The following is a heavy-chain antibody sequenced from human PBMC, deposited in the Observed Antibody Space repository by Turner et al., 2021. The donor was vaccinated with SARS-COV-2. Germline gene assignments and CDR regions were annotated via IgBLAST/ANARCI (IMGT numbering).Heavy chain of an antibody. J-gene: IGHJ2*01. V-gene: IGHV4-39*01. D-gene: IGHD3-22*01. CDR1: GGSISSSSYY. Sequence: QLQLQESGPGLVKPSEPLSPPCTVSGGSISSSSYYWGWIRQPPGKGLEWIGCSYYSGSTYYNPSLKSRVTISVDTSKNQFSLKLSSVTAADTAVYYGAAPSVSYDSSGYFHIDLWGRGTLVTVSS. CDR3: AAPSVSYDSSGYFHIDL. CDR2: SYYSGST.